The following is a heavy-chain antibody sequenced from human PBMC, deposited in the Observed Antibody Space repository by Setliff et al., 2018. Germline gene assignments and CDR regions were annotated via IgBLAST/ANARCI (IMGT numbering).Heavy chain of an antibody. CDR3: TREHTPWVGASHHDC. J-gene: IGHJ4*02. CDR2: IDKDGSST. CDR1: GFRISFREYW. Sequence: LRLSCAASGFRISFREYWMFWVRQAPGKGLEWVARIDKDGSSTVYADSVKGRFTISRDNVKKMLYLQMDSLRTEDTAVYYCTREHTPWVGASHHDCWGQGTQVTVSS. V-gene: IGHV3-74*01. D-gene: IGHD1-26*01.